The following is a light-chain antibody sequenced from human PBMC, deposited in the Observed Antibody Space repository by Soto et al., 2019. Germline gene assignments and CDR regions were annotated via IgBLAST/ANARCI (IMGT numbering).Light chain of an antibody. CDR2: DVS. CDR3: SSYTSSSIVV. J-gene: IGLJ2*01. CDR1: SSDIGAYNY. Sequence: QSVLTQPASVSGSPGQSITISCTGTSSDIGAYNYVSWYQQHPGKAPKLMIYDVSNRPSGVSNRFSGSKSDNTASLAISGLQDEDEADYYCSSYTSSSIVVFGGGTKLTVL. V-gene: IGLV2-14*03.